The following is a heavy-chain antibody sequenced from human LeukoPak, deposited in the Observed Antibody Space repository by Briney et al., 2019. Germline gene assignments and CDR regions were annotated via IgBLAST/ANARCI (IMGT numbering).Heavy chain of an antibody. CDR2: INLDGSET. CDR1: GFIFSTYW. J-gene: IGHJ4*02. V-gene: IGHV3-7*05. Sequence: GGSLGLSCAAYGFIFSTYWMSWVRQAPGKGLEWVANINLDGSETHYVDSVKGRFTISRDNAKKSLFLQMSSLRAEDTAVYYCARDNVGASPFDYWGQGTLVTVSS. D-gene: IGHD1-26*01. CDR3: ARDNVGASPFDY.